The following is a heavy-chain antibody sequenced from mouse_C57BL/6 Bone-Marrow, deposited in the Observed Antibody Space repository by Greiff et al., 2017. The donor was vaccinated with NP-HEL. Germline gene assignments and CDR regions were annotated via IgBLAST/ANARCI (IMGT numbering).Heavy chain of an antibody. J-gene: IGHJ2*01. V-gene: IGHV14-4*01. Sequence: EVMLVESGAELVRPGASVKLSCTASGFNIKDDYMHWVKQRPEQGLEWIGWIDPENGDTEYASKFQGKATITADTSSNTAYLQLSSLTSEDTAVYYCTKGGLRRGDYFDYWGQGTTLTVSS. CDR3: TKGGLRRGDYFDY. CDR2: IDPENGDT. CDR1: GFNIKDDY. D-gene: IGHD2-2*01.